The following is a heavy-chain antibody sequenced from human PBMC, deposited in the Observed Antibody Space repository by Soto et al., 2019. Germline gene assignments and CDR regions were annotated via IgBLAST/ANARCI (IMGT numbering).Heavy chain of an antibody. CDR1: GGSFSGYY. CDR2: INHSGST. CDR3: ARGRRTTYYFYGMDV. J-gene: IGHJ6*02. Sequence: SETLSLTCAVYGGSFSGYYWSWIRQPPGKGLEWIGEINHSGSTNYNPSLKSRVTISVDTSKNQFSLTLSSVTAADTAVYCCARGRRTTYYFYGMDVWGQGTTVTVSS. V-gene: IGHV4-34*01.